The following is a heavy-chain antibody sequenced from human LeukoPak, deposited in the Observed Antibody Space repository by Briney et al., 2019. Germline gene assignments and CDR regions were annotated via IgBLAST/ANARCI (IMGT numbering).Heavy chain of an antibody. Sequence: PGGSLRLSCAASGFTFSSYAMGWVRQAPGKGLEWVSAISGSGGSTYYADSVKGRFTISRDNSKNTLYLQMNSLRAEDTAVYYCAKDPSEVRIWFGESFDYWGQGTLVTVSS. CDR3: AKDPSEVRIWFGESFDY. CDR1: GFTFSSYA. V-gene: IGHV3-23*01. D-gene: IGHD3-10*01. J-gene: IGHJ4*02. CDR2: ISGSGGST.